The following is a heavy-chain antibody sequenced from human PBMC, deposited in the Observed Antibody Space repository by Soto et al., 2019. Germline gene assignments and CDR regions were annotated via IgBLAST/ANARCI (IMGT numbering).Heavy chain of an antibody. Sequence: SETLSLTCAFSCVSIISGNWWTWVRQSPQRGLEYIGEIFHDGTANYYPSFERRVAISVDTSKNQFSLKLTSVTAADTAIYFCARLVYDTRLNYMYFDFWGQGTLVTVSS. J-gene: IGHJ4*02. V-gene: IGHV4-4*02. D-gene: IGHD3-10*01. CDR1: CVSIISGNW. CDR2: IFHDGTA. CDR3: ARLVYDTRLNYMYFDF.